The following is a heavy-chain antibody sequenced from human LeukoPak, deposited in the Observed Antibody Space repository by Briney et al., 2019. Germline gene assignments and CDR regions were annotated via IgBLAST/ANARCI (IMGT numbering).Heavy chain of an antibody. J-gene: IGHJ5*02. CDR3: ARDAGHWFDP. Sequence: GGSLRLSCAASGFTFHIYDMHWVRQAPGKGLEWVAVIWYDGSNKYYADSVKGRFTISRDNSKNTLYLQMNSLRAEDTAVFYCARDAGHWFDPWGQGTLVTVSS. V-gene: IGHV3-33*08. CDR2: IWYDGSNK. CDR1: GFTFHIYD.